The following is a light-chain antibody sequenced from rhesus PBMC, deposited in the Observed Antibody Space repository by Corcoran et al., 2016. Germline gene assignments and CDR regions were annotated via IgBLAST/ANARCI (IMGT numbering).Light chain of an antibody. CDR3: QQYNSSPRT. CDR2: KAS. V-gene: IGKV1-22*01. J-gene: IGKJ1*01. CDR1: QSISSS. Sequence: DIQMTQSPSSLSASVGDTVTITCRASQSISSSLAWYQQKPGKAPNLLIYKASPSQTGVPSRFSGSGSGTDFTLTISSLQSEDFATYYCQQYNSSPRTVGQGTKVEIK.